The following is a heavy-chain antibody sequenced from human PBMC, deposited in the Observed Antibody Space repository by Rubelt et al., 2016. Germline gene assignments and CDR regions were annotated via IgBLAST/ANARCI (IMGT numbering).Heavy chain of an antibody. Sequence: QVQLQQWGAGVVQPSETLSLTCTVSDDSINSDSFYWGWVRRPPGKGLEWIGTIYWRGTTYYNPSLESRAAISVDTSKKHSSLKLNSVTAADTAVYYWARVRFGSANEGAFDIWGQGTMVTVSS. CDR2: IYWRGTT. D-gene: IGHD1-26*01. CDR1: DDSINSDSFY. CDR3: ARVRFGSANEGAFDI. J-gene: IGHJ3*02. V-gene: IGHV4-39*02.